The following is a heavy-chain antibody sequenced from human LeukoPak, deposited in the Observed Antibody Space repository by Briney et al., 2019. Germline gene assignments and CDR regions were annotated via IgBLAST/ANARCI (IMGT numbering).Heavy chain of an antibody. CDR3: AGYYDSRGYYFGVGFVP. CDR1: GITFNKYR. Sequence: GGSLRLSCEASGITFNKYRIHWVRQAPGKGLEWVAVISYDGTNENYADSVKGRFTVSRDMSKSTFYLQMNSLRPEDTAVYYCAGYYDSRGYYFGVGFVPWGQGTLVTVSS. V-gene: IGHV3-30-3*01. J-gene: IGHJ5*02. CDR2: ISYDGTNE. D-gene: IGHD3-22*01.